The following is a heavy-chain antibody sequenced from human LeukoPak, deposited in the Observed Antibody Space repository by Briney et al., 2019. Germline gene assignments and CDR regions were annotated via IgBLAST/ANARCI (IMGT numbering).Heavy chain of an antibody. CDR1: GGTFSSYA. J-gene: IGHJ4*02. CDR2: IIPIFGTA. CDR3: ASERGTIAAAGRN. D-gene: IGHD6-13*01. Sequence: SVKVSCKASGGTFSSYAISWVRQAPGQGLEWMGRIIPIFGTANYAQKFQGRVTITTDESTSTAYMELSSLRSGDAAVYYCASERGTIAAAGRNWGQGTLVTVSS. V-gene: IGHV1-69*05.